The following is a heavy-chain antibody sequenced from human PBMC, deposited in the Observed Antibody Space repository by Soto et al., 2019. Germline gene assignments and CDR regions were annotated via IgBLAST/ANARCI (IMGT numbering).Heavy chain of an antibody. CDR2: ILSSSGSI. Sequence: EKGLEWVSFILSSSGSIYYADSVKGRFTVSRDNAKNSLYLQMNSLKDEDTAVYYCARDYGEQLVRRGFYYYYMDVWGKGTTVTVSS. D-gene: IGHD6-6*01. J-gene: IGHJ6*03. V-gene: IGHV3-21*01. CDR3: ARDYGEQLVRRGFYYYYMDV.